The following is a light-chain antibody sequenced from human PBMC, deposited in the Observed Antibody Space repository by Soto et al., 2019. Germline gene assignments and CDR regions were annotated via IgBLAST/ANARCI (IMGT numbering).Light chain of an antibody. CDR2: EVS. CDR3: SSYAGSSSYVV. Sequence: QSVLTQPPSASGSPGQSVTISCTGTSSDVGGYNYVSWYQQYPGKAPKLMLYEVSTRPSGVPDRFSGSKSGNTASLTVSGLQAEDEADYYCSSYAGSSSYVVFGGGTKLTVL. V-gene: IGLV2-8*01. J-gene: IGLJ2*01. CDR1: SSDVGGYNY.